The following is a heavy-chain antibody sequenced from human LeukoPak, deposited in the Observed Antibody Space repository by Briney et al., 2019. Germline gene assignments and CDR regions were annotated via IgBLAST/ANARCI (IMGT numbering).Heavy chain of an antibody. V-gene: IGHV3-23*01. CDR2: ISGSGGST. D-gene: IGHD3-10*01. Sequence: GGSLRLSCAASGFSFSSYAASWVRQAPGKGLEWVSAISGSGGSTFYADSVKGRFTISRDNSENTLYLQMNSLRAEDTAVYYCASHHVLTFDYWGQGTLVTVSS. CDR3: ASHHVLTFDY. CDR1: GFSFSSYA. J-gene: IGHJ4*02.